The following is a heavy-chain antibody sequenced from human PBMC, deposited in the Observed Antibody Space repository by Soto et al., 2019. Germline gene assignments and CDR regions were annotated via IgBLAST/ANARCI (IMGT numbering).Heavy chain of an antibody. D-gene: IGHD5-18*01. V-gene: IGHV3-23*01. CDR3: AKQTLSAMAPFDY. CDR1: GFTFSSYA. Sequence: EVQLLESGGGLVQPGGSLRLSCAASGFTFSSYAMSWVRQAPGKGLEWVSAISGSGGSTYYADSVKGRFTISRDNSKKTLYLQMNSLRAEDTAVYYCAKQTLSAMAPFDYWGQGTLVTVSS. CDR2: ISGSGGST. J-gene: IGHJ4*02.